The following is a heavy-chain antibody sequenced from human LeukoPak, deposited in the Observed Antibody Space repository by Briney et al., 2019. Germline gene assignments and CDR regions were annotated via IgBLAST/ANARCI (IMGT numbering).Heavy chain of an antibody. J-gene: IGHJ4*02. V-gene: IGHV6-1*01. D-gene: IGHD3-16*01. CDR3: ARDRLWVMDY. CDR2: TYYRSKWYN. Sequence: SQTLSLICAISGDSVSSNSAAWNWIRQSPSRGLEWLGRTYYRSKWYNDYEVSVKSRISIIPDTSKNHFSLQLNSATPDDTAVYYCARDRLWVMDYWGQGTLVTVSS. CDR1: GDSVSSNSAA.